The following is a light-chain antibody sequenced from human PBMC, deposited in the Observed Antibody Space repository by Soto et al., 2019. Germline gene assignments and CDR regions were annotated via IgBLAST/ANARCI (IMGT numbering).Light chain of an antibody. Sequence: EIVLPQSPGTLSLSPGARAPLSCRASQSVSNNYLAWYQQKPGQAPRLLIYGASNRATGIPDRFSGSGSGTDFTLTISRLEPEDFAVYYCQQYGSSGTFGQGTKVDIK. CDR2: GAS. J-gene: IGKJ1*01. CDR3: QQYGSSGT. V-gene: IGKV3-20*01. CDR1: QSVSNNY.